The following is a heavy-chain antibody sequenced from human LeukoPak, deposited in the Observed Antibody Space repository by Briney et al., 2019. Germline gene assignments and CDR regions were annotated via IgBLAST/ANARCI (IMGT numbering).Heavy chain of an antibody. V-gene: IGHV4-34*01. D-gene: IGHD3-10*01. CDR3: ARGFKWWFGELSTVPFDY. CDR1: GGSFSGYY. J-gene: IGHJ4*02. CDR2: INHSGST. Sequence: SETLSLTCAVYGGSFSGYYWSWIRQPPGKGLEWIGEINHSGSTNYNPSLKSRVTISVDTSKNQFSLKLSSVTAADTAVYYCARGFKWWFGELSTVPFDYWGQGTLVTVSS.